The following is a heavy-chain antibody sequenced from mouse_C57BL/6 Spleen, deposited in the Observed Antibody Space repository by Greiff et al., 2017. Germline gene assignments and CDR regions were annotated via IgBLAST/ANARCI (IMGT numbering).Heavy chain of an antibody. Sequence: EVQLQESGGGLVQPGGSLKLSCAASGFTFSDYYMYWVRQTPEKRLEWVAYISNGGGGTYYPETVKGRFTIARDNAKNTLYLQMSRLKSEDTAKYYCARRGLKGYFDVWGTGTTVTVSS. CDR2: ISNGGGGT. CDR3: ARRGLKGYFDV. D-gene: IGHD1-3*01. J-gene: IGHJ1*03. CDR1: GFTFSDYY. V-gene: IGHV5-12*01.